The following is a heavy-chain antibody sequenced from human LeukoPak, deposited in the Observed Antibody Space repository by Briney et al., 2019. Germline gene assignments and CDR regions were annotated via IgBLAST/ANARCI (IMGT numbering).Heavy chain of an antibody. CDR1: GYTFTSNY. D-gene: IGHD3-16*01. V-gene: IGHV1-46*01. CDR3: AKDLLLCARTLADLNY. CDR2: ISPSGGST. J-gene: IGHJ4*02. Sequence: ASVKVSCKAFGYTFTSNYMHWVRQAPGQGPEWMGVISPSGGSTTYAQKFQGRVTLTRDMSTSTDYLELSSLRSEDTAVYYCAKDLLLCARTLADLNYWGQGTLVTVSS.